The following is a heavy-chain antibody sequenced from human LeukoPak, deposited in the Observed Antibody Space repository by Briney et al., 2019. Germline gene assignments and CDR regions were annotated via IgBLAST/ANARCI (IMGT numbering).Heavy chain of an antibody. D-gene: IGHD3-10*01. CDR1: GFIFSTYA. J-gene: IGHJ3*02. CDR3: ARPGGYAFDI. V-gene: IGHV3-30*04. Sequence: GTSLRLSCVASGFIFSTYAFHWVRQAPGKGPEWMAFITYDGSDTYFADSVKGRFTLSRDNSKNALYLQMNSLRTADTAVYYCARPGGYAFDIWGQGTMVTVSS. CDR2: ITYDGSDT.